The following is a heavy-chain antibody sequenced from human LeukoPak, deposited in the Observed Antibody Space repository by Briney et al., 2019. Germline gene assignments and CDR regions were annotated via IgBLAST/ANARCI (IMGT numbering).Heavy chain of an antibody. CDR2: ISSRSSAI. CDR1: GFTFSDSS. D-gene: IGHD3-10*01. J-gene: IGHJ4*02. CDR3: AKGGPHYGSGIYYAFDY. Sequence: PGGSLRLSCAASGFTFSDSSMNWVRQAPGKGLEWLSYISSRSSAIYYADSVKGRFTVSRDNARNSLYLQMNSLRAEDTAVYYCAKGGPHYGSGIYYAFDYWGQGTLVTVPS. V-gene: IGHV3-48*04.